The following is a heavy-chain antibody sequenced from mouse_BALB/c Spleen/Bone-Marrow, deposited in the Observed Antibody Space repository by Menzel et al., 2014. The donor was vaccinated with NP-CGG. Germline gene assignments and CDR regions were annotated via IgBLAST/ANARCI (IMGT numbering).Heavy chain of an antibody. CDR2: IAPGSGSN. Sequence: DLVKPGASVKLSCKASGYTFTSYWINWIKQRPGQGLEWIGRIAPGSGSNYYNEMFKGKATLTVDTSSSTAYIQLSSLSSEDSAVYFCARGDDYDPFAYWGQGTLVTVSA. D-gene: IGHD2-4*01. V-gene: IGHV1S41*01. J-gene: IGHJ3*01. CDR3: ARGDDYDPFAY. CDR1: GYTFTSYW.